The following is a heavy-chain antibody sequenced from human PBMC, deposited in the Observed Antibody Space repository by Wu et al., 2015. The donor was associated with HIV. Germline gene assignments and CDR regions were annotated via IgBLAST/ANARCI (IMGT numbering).Heavy chain of an antibody. Sequence: QVQLVQSGPEVKKRGASVKISCKASGYTFTTYYMHWVRQAPGQGPQWMGIINPSSGATGYAQRFQGRVTMTRDTSTSTVYMELNSLRSEDTAMYYCARDLEISAAGFPNAFHMWGQGTMVTVSS. CDR3: ARDLEISAAGFPNAFHM. CDR2: INPSSGAT. J-gene: IGHJ3*02. V-gene: IGHV1-46*01. CDR1: GYTFTTYY. D-gene: IGHD6-13*01.